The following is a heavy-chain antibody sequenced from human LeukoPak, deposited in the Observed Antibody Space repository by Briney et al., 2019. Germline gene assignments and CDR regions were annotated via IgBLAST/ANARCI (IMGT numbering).Heavy chain of an antibody. D-gene: IGHD3-22*01. CDR3: ARDYYDSSGYPHAFDI. V-gene: IGHV4-39*07. CDR1: GGSISSSSYY. CDR2: IYYSGST. J-gene: IGHJ3*02. Sequence: SETLSLTCTVSGGSISSSSYYWGWIRQPPGKGLEWIGSIYYSGSTYYNPSLKSRVTISVDTSKNQFSLKLSSVTAADTAVYYCARDYYDSSGYPHAFDIWGQGTMVTVSS.